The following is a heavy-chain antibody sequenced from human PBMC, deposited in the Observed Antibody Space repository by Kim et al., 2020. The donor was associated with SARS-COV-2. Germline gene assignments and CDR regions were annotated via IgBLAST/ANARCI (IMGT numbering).Heavy chain of an antibody. Sequence: GESLKISCKGSGYSFTTYWIGWVRQMPGKGLEWMGIIYPGDSNARYNPSFQGQVTISADKSISTAYLQWSSLKASDTAMYYCARHIERSGSYSRAFYYYMDVWGKGTTVTVSS. CDR1: GYSFTTYW. J-gene: IGHJ6*03. CDR2: IYPGDSNA. V-gene: IGHV5-51*01. CDR3: ARHIERSGSYSRAFYYYMDV. D-gene: IGHD3-10*01.